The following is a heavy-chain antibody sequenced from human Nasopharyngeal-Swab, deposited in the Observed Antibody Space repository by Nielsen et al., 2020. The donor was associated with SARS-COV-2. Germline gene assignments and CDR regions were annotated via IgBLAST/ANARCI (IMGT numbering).Heavy chain of an antibody. V-gene: IGHV4-31*02. Sequence: WFRQPPGKGLEWIGYIYYTGSTYCNPSLKSRVTISVDTSKNQFSLKLTSVTAADTAVYYCARYPSSSWSSYGMDVWGQGTTVTVSS. CDR2: IYYTGST. J-gene: IGHJ6*02. D-gene: IGHD6-13*01. CDR3: ARYPSSSWSSYGMDV.